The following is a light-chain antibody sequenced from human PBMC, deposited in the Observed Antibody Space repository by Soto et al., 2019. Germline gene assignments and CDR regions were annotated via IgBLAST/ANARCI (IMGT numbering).Light chain of an antibody. CDR1: SSDIGGYNS. CDR3: SSYTSANSLVCV. Sequence: QSALTQPASVSGSPGQSITISCTGTSSDIGGYNSVSWYQQHPGKAPKLVIYEVSNRPSGVSNRFSGSKSGNTASLTISGLQAEDEADFYCSSYTSANSLVCVFGGGTKLTVL. CDR2: EVS. J-gene: IGLJ3*02. V-gene: IGLV2-14*01.